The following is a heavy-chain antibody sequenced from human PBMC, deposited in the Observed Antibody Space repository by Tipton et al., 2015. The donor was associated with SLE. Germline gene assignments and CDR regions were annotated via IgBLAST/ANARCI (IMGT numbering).Heavy chain of an antibody. CDR2: IFISGET. D-gene: IGHD6-19*01. V-gene: IGHV4-59*10. CDR3: ARVNVAAEGGLEG. CDR1: GGSFSGFY. Sequence: TLSLTCAVYGGSFSGFYWTWTRQPAGKGLEWIGRIFISGETIYNPPLKSRVTMSVDTSKNLFSLKVYSVTAADTAVYYCARVNVAAEGGLEGCGQGTMVTVSS. J-gene: IGHJ3*01.